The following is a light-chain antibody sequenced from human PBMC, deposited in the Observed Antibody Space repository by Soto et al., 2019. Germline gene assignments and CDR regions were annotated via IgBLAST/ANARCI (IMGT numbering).Light chain of an antibody. J-gene: IGKJ2*02. CDR1: QSVSSN. CDR3: QQYNNLPGT. CDR2: AAS. V-gene: IGKV3-15*01. Sequence: EIVMTQSPATLSVFPGERATLSCRSSQSVSSNLAWYQQRPGQAPRLLIYAASTRATGIPARFSGSGSGTEFTLTISSLQAEDFAVYYCQQYNNLPGTFGQGTKLEIK.